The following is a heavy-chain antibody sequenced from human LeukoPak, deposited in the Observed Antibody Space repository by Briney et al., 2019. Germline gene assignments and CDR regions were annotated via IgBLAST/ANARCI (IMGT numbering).Heavy chain of an antibody. CDR2: IIPIFGTA. D-gene: IGHD3-22*01. V-gene: IGHV1-69*13. J-gene: IGHJ6*02. CDR3: ARAQSARYYDSSSYPRWYYGMDV. Sequence: SVKVSCKASGGTFSSYAISWVRQAPGQGLEWMGGIIPIFGTANYAQKFQGRVTITADESTSTAYMELSSLRSEDTAVYYCARAQSARYYDSSSYPRWYYGMDVWGQGTTVTVSS. CDR1: GGTFSSYA.